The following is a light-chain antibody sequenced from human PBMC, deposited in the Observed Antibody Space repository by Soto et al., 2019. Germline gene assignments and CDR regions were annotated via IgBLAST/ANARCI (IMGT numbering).Light chain of an antibody. CDR2: GAS. V-gene: IGKV3-15*01. J-gene: IGKJ1*01. CDR1: QSVSGN. CDR3: QQYDNWPGT. Sequence: EIVMTQSPATLSVSPGERATVSCRASQSVSGNLAWYQQKPGQAPRLLIYGASTRATGIPARFSGSGSGTEFSLTISSLQSEDFAVFYCQQYDNWPGTFGQGTKVDIK.